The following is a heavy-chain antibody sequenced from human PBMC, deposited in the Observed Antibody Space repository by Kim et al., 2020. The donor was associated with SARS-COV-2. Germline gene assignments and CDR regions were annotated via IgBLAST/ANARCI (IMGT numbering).Heavy chain of an antibody. V-gene: IGHV1-69*13. CDR2: IIPIFGTA. CDR1: GGTFSSYA. CDR3: ARDSGGYSGYDYKGEFDY. J-gene: IGHJ4*02. D-gene: IGHD5-12*01. Sequence: SVKVSCKASGGTFSSYAISWVRQAPGQGLEWMGGIIPIFGTANYAQKFQGRVTITADESTSTAYMELSSLRSEDTAVYYCARDSGGYSGYDYKGEFDYWGQGTLVTVSS.